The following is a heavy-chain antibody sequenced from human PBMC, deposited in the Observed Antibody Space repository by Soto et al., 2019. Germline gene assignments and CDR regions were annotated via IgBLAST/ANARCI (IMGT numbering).Heavy chain of an antibody. Sequence: PGGSLRLSCAASGFTFSGSAMHWVRQASGKGLEWFGRIRSKANCYATAYAASVKGRFTISRDDSKNTAYLQMNSLKTEDTAVYYCTRPVSGDPPRENWFDPWGQGTLVTVSS. D-gene: IGHD1-26*01. CDR1: GFTFSGSA. J-gene: IGHJ5*02. CDR3: TRPVSGDPPRENWFDP. CDR2: IRSKANCYAT. V-gene: IGHV3-73*01.